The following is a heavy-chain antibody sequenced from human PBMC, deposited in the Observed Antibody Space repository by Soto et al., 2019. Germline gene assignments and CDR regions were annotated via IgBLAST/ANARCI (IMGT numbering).Heavy chain of an antibody. CDR2: ISSSSSYT. CDR1: GFTFSDYY. J-gene: IGHJ4*02. Sequence: GGSLRLSCAASGFTFSDYYMSWIRQAPGKGLEWVSYISSSSSYTNYADSVKGRFTISRDNAKNSLYLQMNSLRAEDTAVYYCARDFTAMAGTSYWGQGTLVTVSS. CDR3: ARDFTAMAGTSY. V-gene: IGHV3-11*06. D-gene: IGHD6-19*01.